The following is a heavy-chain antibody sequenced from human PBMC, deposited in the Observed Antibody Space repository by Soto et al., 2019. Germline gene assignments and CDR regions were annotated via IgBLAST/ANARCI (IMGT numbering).Heavy chain of an antibody. D-gene: IGHD1-20*01. V-gene: IGHV2-70*11. CDR3: ARVRYNPPEVDY. CDR2: IDWDDDK. CDR1: GFSLSTSGMC. J-gene: IGHJ4*02. Sequence: GPTLVNPTQTLTLTCTFSGFSLSTSGMCVSWIRQPPGKALEWLARIDWDDDKYYSTSLKTRLTISKDTSKNQVVLTMTNMDPVDTATYYCARVRYNPPEVDYWGQGTLVTVSS.